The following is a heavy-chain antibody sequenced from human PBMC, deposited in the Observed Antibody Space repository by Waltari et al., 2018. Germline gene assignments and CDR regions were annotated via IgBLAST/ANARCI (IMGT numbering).Heavy chain of an antibody. Sequence: QVQLQESGPGLVKPSQTLSLTCPVSGGSISSGSYYWSWIRQPAGKGLEWIGRIYTSGSTNYNPSLKSRVTISVDTSKNQFSLKLSSVTAADTAVYYCARDQKEDETFDIWGQGTMVTVSS. J-gene: IGHJ3*02. D-gene: IGHD2-15*01. CDR1: GGSISSGSYY. CDR2: IYTSGST. CDR3: ARDQKEDETFDI. V-gene: IGHV4-61*02.